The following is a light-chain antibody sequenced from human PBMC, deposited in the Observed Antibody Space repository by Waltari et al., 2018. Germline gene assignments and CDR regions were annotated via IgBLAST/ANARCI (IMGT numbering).Light chain of an antibody. Sequence: DIQMTQSPSSLSASVGDRVTITCRASQSISSYLNWDQQKPGKARKLLIYAASSLQSGVPARFSGSGSGTDFTLTISSLEPEDFAVYYCQQRSSWPPITFGQGTRLEIK. CDR1: QSISSY. V-gene: IGKV1-39*01. J-gene: IGKJ5*01. CDR2: AAS. CDR3: QQRSSWPPIT.